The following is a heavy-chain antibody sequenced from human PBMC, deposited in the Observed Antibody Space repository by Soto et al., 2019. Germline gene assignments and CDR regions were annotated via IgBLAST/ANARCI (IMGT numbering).Heavy chain of an antibody. J-gene: IGHJ6*02. CDR3: ARVRAGAANGYYGMDV. V-gene: IGHV3-48*03. CDR1: GFTLSDYE. Sequence: GGSLRLSCSASGFTLSDYELHWVRQAPGKGLEWVSYISTRGSTIYYADSVKGRFTISRDNAKNSLYLEVNRLRPEDTGVYYCARVRAGAANGYYGMDVWGQGTTVTVS. D-gene: IGHD1-26*01. CDR2: ISTRGSTI.